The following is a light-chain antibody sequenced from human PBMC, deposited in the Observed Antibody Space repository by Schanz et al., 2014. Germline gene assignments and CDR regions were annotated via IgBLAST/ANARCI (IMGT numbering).Light chain of an antibody. J-gene: IGKJ2*01. CDR2: TAS. CDR3: QQSYSTPYT. CDR1: QSISYW. Sequence: DIQMTQSPSSLSASVGDRVTITCRASQSISYWLAWYQQKPGKAPKLLIYTASSLESGVPSRFRGSGSGTDFTLTISSLQPEDFATYSCQQSYSTPYTFGQGTKLEIK. V-gene: IGKV1-39*01.